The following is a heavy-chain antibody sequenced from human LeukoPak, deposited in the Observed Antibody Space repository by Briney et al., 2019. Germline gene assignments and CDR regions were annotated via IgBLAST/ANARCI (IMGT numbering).Heavy chain of an antibody. D-gene: IGHD2-21*02. CDR2: INPNSGGT. J-gene: IGHJ6*03. CDR1: GYTFTGYY. CDR3: AADHCGGDCSSHYYYMDV. V-gene: IGHV1-2*02. Sequence: ASVKVSCKASGYTFTGYYMHWVRQAPGQGLEWMGWINPNSGGTNCAQKFQGRVTMTRDTSISTAYMELSRLRSDDTAVYCCAADHCGGDCSSHYYYMDVWGKGTTVTVSS.